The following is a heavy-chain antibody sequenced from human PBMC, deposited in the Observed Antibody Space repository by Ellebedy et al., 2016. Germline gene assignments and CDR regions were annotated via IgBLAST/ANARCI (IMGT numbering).Heavy chain of an antibody. J-gene: IGHJ5*02. V-gene: IGHV3-11*04. CDR3: ARSWRESSWFDP. CDR1: GFTFSDYY. Sequence: GGSLRLXXAASGFTFSDYYMSWIRQAPGKGLEWVSYISSSGSTIYYADSVKGRFTISRDNAKNSLYLQMNSLRAEDTAVYYCARSWRESSWFDPWGQGTLVTVSS. CDR2: ISSSGSTI. D-gene: IGHD1-1*01.